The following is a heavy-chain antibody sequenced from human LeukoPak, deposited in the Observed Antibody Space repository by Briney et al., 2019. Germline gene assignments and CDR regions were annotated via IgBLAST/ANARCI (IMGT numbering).Heavy chain of an antibody. CDR3: AKSSDYYYYYYMDV. Sequence: SVKVSCKASGGTFSSYAISWVRQAPGQGLEWMGGIIPIFGTANYAQKFQGRVTITADKSTSTAYMELSSLRSEDTAVYYCAKSSDYYYYYYMDVWGKGTTVTVSS. V-gene: IGHV1-69*06. CDR2: IIPIFGTA. CDR1: GGTFSSYA. J-gene: IGHJ6*03.